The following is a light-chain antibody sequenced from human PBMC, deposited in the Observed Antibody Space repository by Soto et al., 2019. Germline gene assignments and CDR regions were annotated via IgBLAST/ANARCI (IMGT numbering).Light chain of an antibody. Sequence: DIQMTQSPSSRSASEGDRVTITGRASQSITRYLNWYQQKPGKAPKLLIYDASSLQSGVPSRFSGSGSETDFTLTITNLQPDDFASYYCQQSYRTPFTFGPGTKVDVK. CDR3: QQSYRTPFT. V-gene: IGKV1-39*01. J-gene: IGKJ3*01. CDR2: DAS. CDR1: QSITRY.